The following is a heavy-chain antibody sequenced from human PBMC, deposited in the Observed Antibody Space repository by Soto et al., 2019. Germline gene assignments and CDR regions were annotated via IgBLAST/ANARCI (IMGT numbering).Heavy chain of an antibody. V-gene: IGHV4-34*01. Sequence: SETLSLTCTAYGGSFSGYFWSWIRQPPGKGLEWIGEINLGGSTNYNPSLKSRVTISVDTSKNQFSLKLSSVTAADTAFYYCARAVSTRPDGYYYYGMDVWGQGTSVTVSS. J-gene: IGHJ6*02. CDR1: GGSFSGYF. CDR3: ARAVSTRPDGYYYYGMDV. CDR2: INLGGST. D-gene: IGHD6-6*01.